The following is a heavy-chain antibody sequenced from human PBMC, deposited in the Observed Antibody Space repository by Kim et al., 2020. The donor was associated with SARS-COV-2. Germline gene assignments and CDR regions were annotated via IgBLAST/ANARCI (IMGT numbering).Heavy chain of an antibody. CDR2: IYYSGST. D-gene: IGHD5-12*01. V-gene: IGHV4-59*01. J-gene: IGHJ6*02. CDR3: ARDWMSRGDGYNSEDYYYGMDV. Sequence: SETLSLTCTVSSGSISSYYWSWIRQPPGKGLEWIGYIYYSGSTNYNPSLKSRVTISVDTSKNQFSLKLSSVTAADTAVYYCARDWMSRGDGYNSEDYYYGMDVWGQGTTVTVSS. CDR1: SGSISSYY.